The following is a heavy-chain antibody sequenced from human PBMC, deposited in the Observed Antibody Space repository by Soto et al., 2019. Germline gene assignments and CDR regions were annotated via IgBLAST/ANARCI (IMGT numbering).Heavy chain of an antibody. CDR1: EFTLSTYW. V-gene: IGHV3-74*01. CDR2: INEDGTRT. CDR3: AREDSNLDAFDG. Sequence: EVQLVESGGELVQPGGSLRLSCVGAEFTLSTYWMHWVRQAPGRGLVWVSRINEDGTRTVYADSVKGRFTISRDDATNTLYLQLNSPRAEFTAVYYCAREDSNLDAFDGWGQGTMVTVSS. J-gene: IGHJ3*01. D-gene: IGHD4-4*01.